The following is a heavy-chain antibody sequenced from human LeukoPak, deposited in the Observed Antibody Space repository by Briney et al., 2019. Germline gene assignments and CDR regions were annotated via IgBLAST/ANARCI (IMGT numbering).Heavy chain of an antibody. CDR3: ARDLPLGQWLVPGATDY. CDR1: GFTFNAYW. D-gene: IGHD6-19*01. V-gene: IGHV3-74*01. Sequence: GGSLRLSCAASGFTFNAYWMHWVRQVPGKGLVWVSRINRDGSATSYAESVKGRFTISRDNAENTVYLQMNSLRAEDTGVYYCARDLPLGQWLVPGATDYWGQGTLVTVSS. CDR2: INRDGSAT. J-gene: IGHJ4*02.